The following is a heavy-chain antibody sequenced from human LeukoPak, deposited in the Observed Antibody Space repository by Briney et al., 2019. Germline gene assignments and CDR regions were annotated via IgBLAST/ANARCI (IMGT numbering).Heavy chain of an antibody. CDR2: IYYSGST. V-gene: IGHV4-59*01. D-gene: IGHD4-17*01. J-gene: IGHJ6*03. CDR3: ARDRAGDYGEYAYYYYMDV. CDR1: GGSISSYY. Sequence: PSETLSLTCTVSGGSISSYYWSWIRQPPGKGLERIGYIYYSGSTNYNPSLKSRVTISVDTSKNQFSLKLSSVTAADTAVYYCARDRAGDYGEYAYYYYMDVWGKGTTVTVSS.